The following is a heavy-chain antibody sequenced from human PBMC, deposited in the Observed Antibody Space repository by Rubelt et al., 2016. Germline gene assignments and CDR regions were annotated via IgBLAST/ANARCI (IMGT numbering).Heavy chain of an antibody. D-gene: IGHD3-10*01. J-gene: IGHJ5*02. CDR1: GYTLTELS. CDR2: INPSGGST. Sequence: QVQLVQSGAEVKKPGASVKVSCKVSGYTLTELSMHWVRQAPGKGLEWVGIINPSGGSTTYAQKFQGRVTMTTDTSTSTAYMELRSLRSDDTAVYYCARVRFGDSWFDPWGQGTLVTVSS. CDR3: ARVRFGDSWFDP. V-gene: IGHV1-46*01.